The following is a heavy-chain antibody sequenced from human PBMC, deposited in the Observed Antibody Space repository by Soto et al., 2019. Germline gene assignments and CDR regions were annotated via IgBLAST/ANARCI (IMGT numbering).Heavy chain of an antibody. CDR1: GFDFSKYN. CDR3: ARDGNRGYDMDV. Sequence: EVQVVESGGGLIQPGASLRLSCAGYGFDFSKYNMDWVRQAPGKGLEWISYISNTSRTKFYADSVKGRFTISRDNARNSLFLEMNSLRDEDTAVYYCARDGNRGYDMDVWGQGTTVTVSS. V-gene: IGHV3-48*02. J-gene: IGHJ6*02. CDR2: ISNTSRTK. D-gene: IGHD1-1*01.